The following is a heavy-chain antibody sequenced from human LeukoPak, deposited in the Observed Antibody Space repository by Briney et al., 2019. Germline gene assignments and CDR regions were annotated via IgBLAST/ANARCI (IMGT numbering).Heavy chain of an antibody. J-gene: IGHJ5*02. V-gene: IGHV4-31*03. D-gene: IGHD3-10*01. CDR1: TGSISSGGYY. Sequence: ALSLTCTVSTGSISSGGYYWSWFRQHPGMGLQRIGYIYYFGRTYYNPSLMSRVTISVDTSKNQFSLKLSSVTAADTAVYSCASGAYYYGSGTHPLWWFAPWGQGTLVTVSS. CDR2: IYYFGRT. CDR3: ASGAYYYGSGTHPLWWFAP.